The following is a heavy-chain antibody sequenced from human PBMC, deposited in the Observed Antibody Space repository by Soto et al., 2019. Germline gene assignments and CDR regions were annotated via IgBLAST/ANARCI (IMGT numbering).Heavy chain of an antibody. D-gene: IGHD3-10*01. CDR3: ARDQLFSLWGYYYYYMDV. CDR2: ISSSSSTI. Sequence: GGSLRLSCAASGFTFSSYSMNWVRQAPGKGLEWVSYISSSSSTIYYADSVKGRFTISRDNAKNSLYLQMNSLRAEDTAVYYCARDQLFSLWGYYYYYMDVWGKGTTVTVSS. CDR1: GFTFSSYS. J-gene: IGHJ6*03. V-gene: IGHV3-48*01.